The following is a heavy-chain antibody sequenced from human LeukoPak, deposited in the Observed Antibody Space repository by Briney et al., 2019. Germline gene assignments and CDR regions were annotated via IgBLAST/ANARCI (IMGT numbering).Heavy chain of an antibody. CDR2: ISGSGGST. CDR1: GFTFSNYG. CDR3: AKVPVYDSSGYYSGDFYFDY. Sequence: PGGSLRLSCIASGFTFSNYGMSWVRQAPGKGLEWVSAISGSGGSTYYADSVKGRFTISRDNSKNTLYLQMNSLRAEDTAVYYCAKVPVYDSSGYYSGDFYFDYWGQGTLVTVSS. J-gene: IGHJ4*02. V-gene: IGHV3-23*01. D-gene: IGHD3-22*01.